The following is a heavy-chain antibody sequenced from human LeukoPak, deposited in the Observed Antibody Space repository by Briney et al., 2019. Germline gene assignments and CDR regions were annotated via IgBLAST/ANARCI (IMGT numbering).Heavy chain of an antibody. Sequence: SETLSLTCTVSGGSISNNYWSWFRRPPGKGLEWIGYIYYSGSTNYNPSLKSRVTISVDTSKSQFSLKLSSVTAADTAVYYCASHKGFWGQGTLVTVSS. V-gene: IGHV4-59*01. CDR1: GGSISNNY. J-gene: IGHJ4*02. CDR2: IYYSGST. CDR3: ASHKGF.